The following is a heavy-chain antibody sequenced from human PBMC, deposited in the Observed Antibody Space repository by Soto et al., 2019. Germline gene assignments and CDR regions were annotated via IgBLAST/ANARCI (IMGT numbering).Heavy chain of an antibody. D-gene: IGHD1-1*01. J-gene: IGHJ4*02. CDR3: ARWNGFCDS. CDR1: GFSLGPYG. CDR2: FSGGSGAI. V-gene: IGHV3-23*01. Sequence: SGGSLRLACAVSGFSLGPYGVTWVRQTPEKGLEWVTGFSGGSGAIFYADSVRGRFTISRDSSTAYLQMNNLRPEDTAVYFCARWNGFCDSWGQGSLVTVSS.